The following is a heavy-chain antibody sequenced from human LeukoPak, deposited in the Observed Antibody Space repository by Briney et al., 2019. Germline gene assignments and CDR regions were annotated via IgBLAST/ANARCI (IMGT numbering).Heavy chain of an antibody. J-gene: IGHJ4*02. D-gene: IGHD6-13*01. V-gene: IGHV3-23*01. CDR1: GFTFGSYA. CDR3: ARGYSSSWYD. Sequence: GGSLRLSCAASGFTFGSYAMSWVRQTPGKGLEWVSSIHGVGGTPYYADSVKDRFTISRDNSKNTLYLQMNSLRAEDTAMYYCARGYSSSWYDWGQGTLVTVSS. CDR2: IHGVGGTP.